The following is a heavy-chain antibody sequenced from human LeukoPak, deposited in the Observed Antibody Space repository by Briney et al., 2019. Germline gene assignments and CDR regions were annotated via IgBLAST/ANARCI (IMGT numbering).Heavy chain of an antibody. J-gene: IGHJ3*02. CDR2: IIPIFGTA. CDR1: GGTFSSYA. Sequence: GASVKVSCKASGGTFSSYAISWVRQAPGQGLEWMGGIIPIFGTANYAQKFQGRVTITADESTSTAYMELSSLRSEDTAVYYCASSYYDSSGYYYKAFDIWGQGTMVTVSS. D-gene: IGHD3-22*01. V-gene: IGHV1-69*13. CDR3: ASSYYDSSGYYYKAFDI.